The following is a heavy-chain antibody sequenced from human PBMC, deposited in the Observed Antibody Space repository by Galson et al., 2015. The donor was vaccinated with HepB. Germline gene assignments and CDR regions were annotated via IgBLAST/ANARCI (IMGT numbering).Heavy chain of an antibody. CDR3: ARAETMTTVDA. V-gene: IGHV3-21*01. CDR1: GFLFSDYS. Sequence: SLRLSCAASGFLFSDYSFNWVRQAPGKGLEWVSTISSSSTYIYYADSVEGRFTISRDNAENLLYLQMNSLRVEDSGIYYCARAETMTTVDAWGQGTLVTVSS. D-gene: IGHD4-17*01. J-gene: IGHJ5*02. CDR2: ISSSSTYI.